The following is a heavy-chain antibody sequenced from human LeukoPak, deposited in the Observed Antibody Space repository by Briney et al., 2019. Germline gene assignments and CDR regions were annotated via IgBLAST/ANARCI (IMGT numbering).Heavy chain of an antibody. V-gene: IGHV3-48*03. CDR1: GFTFSSYE. J-gene: IGHJ4*02. D-gene: IGHD3-9*01. CDR3: ARWADILTGPYIPAPFDY. Sequence: QPGGSLRLSCAASGFTFSSYEMNWVRQAPGKGLEWVSYISSSGSTIYYADSVEGRFTISRDNAKNSLYLQMNSLRAEDTAVYYCARWADILTGPYIPAPFDYWGQGTLVTVSS. CDR2: ISSSGSTI.